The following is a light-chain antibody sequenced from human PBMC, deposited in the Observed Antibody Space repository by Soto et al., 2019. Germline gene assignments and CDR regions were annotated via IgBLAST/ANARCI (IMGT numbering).Light chain of an antibody. J-gene: IGKJ3*01. V-gene: IGKV1-33*01. CDR3: QQYYDTRFT. CDR2: WAS. CDR1: HDISNY. Sequence: DIQMTQSPSSLSASVGDRVTITCQASHDISNYLNWYQQKPGQPPKLLISWASTRESGVPDRFSGSGSGTDFTLTISSLQAEDVAIYYCQQYYDTRFTFGPGTKVDIK.